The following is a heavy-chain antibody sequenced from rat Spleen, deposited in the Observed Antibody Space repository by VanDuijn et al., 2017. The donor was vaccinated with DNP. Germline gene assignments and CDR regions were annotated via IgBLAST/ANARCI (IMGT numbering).Heavy chain of an antibody. Sequence: EVQLVESGGGLVQPGNSLKLSCAASGFTFSDYAMAWVRQSPKKGLEWVATIIYDGSSIYYPDSVKGRFTISRDNAKSSLYLQMDSLRSEETATYYWARQTTEGIVRGWGRGVMVTVSS. V-gene: IGHV5-17*01. CDR3: ARQTTEGIVRG. CDR2: IIYDGSSI. J-gene: IGHJ2*01. D-gene: IGHD1-11*01. CDR1: GFTFSDYA.